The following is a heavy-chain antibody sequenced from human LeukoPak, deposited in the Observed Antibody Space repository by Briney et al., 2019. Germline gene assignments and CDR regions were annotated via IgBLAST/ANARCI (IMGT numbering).Heavy chain of an antibody. D-gene: IGHD3-3*01. V-gene: IGHV3-30*04. Sequence: GRSLRLSCAASGFTFSSYAMHWVRQAPGKGLEWVAVISYDGSNKYYADSVKGRFTISRDNSKNTLYLQMNSLRAEDTAVYYCARDKVAFADFLYYYYMDVWGKGTTVTVSS. CDR2: ISYDGSNK. CDR3: ARDKVAFADFLYYYYMDV. CDR1: GFTFSSYA. J-gene: IGHJ6*03.